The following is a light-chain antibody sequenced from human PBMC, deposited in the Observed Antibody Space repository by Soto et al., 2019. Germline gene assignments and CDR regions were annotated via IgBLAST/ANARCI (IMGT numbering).Light chain of an antibody. CDR1: QSVSSY. CDR2: GAS. Sequence: ENVLTQSPGTLSLSPGERATLSCRASQSVSSYSLAWYQQKPGQAPRLLIYGASTRATDIPARFSGSGSETEFTLTISSLQSEDFAVYYCQQRSNWPPTFGQGTKVDIK. J-gene: IGKJ1*01. V-gene: IGKV3D-20*02. CDR3: QQRSNWPPT.